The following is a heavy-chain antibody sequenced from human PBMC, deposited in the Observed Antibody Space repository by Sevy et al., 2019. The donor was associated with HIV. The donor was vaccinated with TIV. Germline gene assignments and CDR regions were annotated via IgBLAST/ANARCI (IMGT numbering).Heavy chain of an antibody. D-gene: IGHD3-10*01. CDR3: ARGRRGPRSSYFDY. V-gene: IGHV3-30-3*01. Sequence: GSLRVACAASGFTFSSYAMHWVRQAPGKGLEWVAVISYDGSNKYYADSVKGRFTISRDNSKNTLYLQMNSLRAEDTAVYYCARGRRGPRSSYFDYWGQGTLVTVSS. CDR2: ISYDGSNK. CDR1: GFTFSSYA. J-gene: IGHJ4*02.